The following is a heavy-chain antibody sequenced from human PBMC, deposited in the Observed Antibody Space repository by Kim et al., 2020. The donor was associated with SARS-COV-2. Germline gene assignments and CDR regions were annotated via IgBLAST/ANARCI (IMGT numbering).Heavy chain of an antibody. V-gene: IGHV3-30*18. CDR1: GFTFSSYG. D-gene: IGHD2-21*01. Sequence: GGSLRLSCAASGFTFSSYGMHWVRHAPGKGLEWVAVISYDGSNKYYADSVKGRFTISRDNSKNTLYLQMNSLRAEDTAVYYCAKDLPVFARYYYYAMDVWGQGTTVTVSS. CDR2: ISYDGSNK. J-gene: IGHJ6*02. CDR3: AKDLPVFARYYYYAMDV.